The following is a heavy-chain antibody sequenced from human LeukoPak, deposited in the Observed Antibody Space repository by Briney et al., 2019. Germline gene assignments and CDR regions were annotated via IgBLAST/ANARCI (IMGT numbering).Heavy chain of an antibody. D-gene: IGHD3-22*01. CDR2: IYYGGIT. Sequence: SETLSLTCSVSGGSISSYYWSWLRQPPGKGLEWIGYIYYGGITNYNPSLKSRVTISVDTSKNQFSLKMSSVTAADTAVYYCAREYYYDSSGYMFDYWGQGTLVTVSS. CDR3: AREYYYDSSGYMFDY. J-gene: IGHJ4*02. V-gene: IGHV4-59*01. CDR1: GGSISSYY.